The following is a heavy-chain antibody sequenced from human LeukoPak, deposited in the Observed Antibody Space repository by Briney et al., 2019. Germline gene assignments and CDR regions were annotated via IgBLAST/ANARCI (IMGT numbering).Heavy chain of an antibody. V-gene: IGHV4-31*03. CDR3: ARDPEDIVVVPAALRRCWFAP. Sequence: KPSETLSLTCTVSGGSISSSGYYWSWLRQHPGKGLEWIGYIYYSGTTYYNPSLKSRVTISVDTSKNQFSLKLSSVTAADTAVYYCARDPEDIVVVPAALRRCWFAPWGQGTLVTVSS. D-gene: IGHD2-2*01. CDR1: GGSISSSGYY. J-gene: IGHJ5*02. CDR2: IYYSGTT.